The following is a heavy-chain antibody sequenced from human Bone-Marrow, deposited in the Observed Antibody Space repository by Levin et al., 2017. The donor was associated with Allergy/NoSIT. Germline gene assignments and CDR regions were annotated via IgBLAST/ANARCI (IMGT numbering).Heavy chain of an antibody. Sequence: TGGSLRLSCVASGFAVNSLYMTWVRQAPGKGLEWVSVVYSAGTTYYSDSVKGRFTISRDNSKNILYLQMTSLRVDDTAVYYCARGFSGFDSDYYMDVWGNGTTVTVSS. CDR1: GFAVNSLY. CDR3: ARGFSGFDSDYYMDV. D-gene: IGHD5-12*01. CDR2: VYSAGTT. V-gene: IGHV3-53*01. J-gene: IGHJ6*03.